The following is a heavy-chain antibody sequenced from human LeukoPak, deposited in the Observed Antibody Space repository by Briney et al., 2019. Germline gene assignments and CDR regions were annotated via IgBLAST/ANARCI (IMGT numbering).Heavy chain of an antibody. CDR2: IIPIFGTS. CDR3: AREDSSGYYFFDY. Sequence: GGIIPIFGTSNYAQRFQGRVTISADESTSTTYMELSSLRSEDTAVYYCAREDSSGYYFFDYWGQGTLVTVSS. D-gene: IGHD3-22*01. J-gene: IGHJ4*02. V-gene: IGHV1-69*01.